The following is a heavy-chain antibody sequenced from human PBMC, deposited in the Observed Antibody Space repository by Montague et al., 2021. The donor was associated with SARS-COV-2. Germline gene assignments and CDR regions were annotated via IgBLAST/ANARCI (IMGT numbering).Heavy chain of an antibody. CDR1: GGSFSGYY. CDR3: ARDRGVQYQLQMAFYFDY. Sequence: SETLSLTCAVYGGSFSGYYWCWIRKPPGKGLEWNGEIYHSGSTNYNQYLKSRVTISVDTSKNKFSLRLSSVTAADTAVYYCARDRGVQYQLQMAFYFDYWGQGTQVTVSS. J-gene: IGHJ4*02. V-gene: IGHV4-34*01. D-gene: IGHD2-2*01. CDR2: IYHSGST.